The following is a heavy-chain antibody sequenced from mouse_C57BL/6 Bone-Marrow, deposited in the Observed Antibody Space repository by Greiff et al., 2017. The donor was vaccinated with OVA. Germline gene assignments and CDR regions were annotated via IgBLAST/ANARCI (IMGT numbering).Heavy chain of an antibody. CDR2: ISNLAYSI. D-gene: IGHD4-1*01. CDR1: GFTFSDYG. J-gene: IGHJ3*01. V-gene: IGHV5-15*01. Sequence: EVQVVESGGGLVQPGGSLKLSCAASGFTFSDYGMAWVRQAPRKGPEWVAFISNLAYSIYYADTVTGRFTISRENAKNTLYLEMSSLRSEDTAMYYCARQGVTGVFAYWGQGTLVTVSA. CDR3: ARQGVTGVFAY.